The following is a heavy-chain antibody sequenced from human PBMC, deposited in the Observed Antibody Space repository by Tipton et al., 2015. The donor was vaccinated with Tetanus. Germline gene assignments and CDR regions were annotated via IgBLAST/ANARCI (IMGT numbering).Heavy chain of an antibody. Sequence: SLRLSCGVSGFTFSDYAMHWVRQAPGKGLEWVAVISYDGSNKYYADSVKGRFTISRDNSKNTLYLQMNSLGVEDTAMYYCGRDSSCSTTSCYLGNWGQGTLVTVSS. CDR3: GRDSSCSTTSCYLGN. J-gene: IGHJ4*02. CDR2: ISYDGSNK. CDR1: GFTFSDYA. V-gene: IGHV3-30-3*01. D-gene: IGHD2-2*01.